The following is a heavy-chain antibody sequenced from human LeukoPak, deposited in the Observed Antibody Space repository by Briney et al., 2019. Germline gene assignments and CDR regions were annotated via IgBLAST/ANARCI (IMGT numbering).Heavy chain of an antibody. V-gene: IGHV4-4*07. CDR3: ARGRKGGSAL. CDR2: IYTSGST. D-gene: IGHD3-10*01. CDR1: GGSISSYY. Sequence: SETLSLTCTVSGGSISSYYWSWIRQPAGKGLEWIGRIYTSGSTNYNPSLKSRVTISVDRANNQFSLKLSSVTAADTAFYYCARGRKGGSALWGQGTLATVSS. J-gene: IGHJ4*02.